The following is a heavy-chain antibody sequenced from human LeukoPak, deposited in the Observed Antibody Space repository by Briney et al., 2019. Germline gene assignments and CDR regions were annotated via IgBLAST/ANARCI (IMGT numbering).Heavy chain of an antibody. Sequence: GASVKVSCKASGGTFSSYAISWVRQAPGQGLEWMGGIIPIFGTANYAQKFQGRVTITADESTSTAYMELSSLRSEDTAVYYCAAVGASNTFDYWGQGTLVTVSS. CDR1: GGTFSSYA. J-gene: IGHJ4*02. D-gene: IGHD1-26*01. V-gene: IGHV1-69*13. CDR3: AAVGASNTFDY. CDR2: IIPIFGTA.